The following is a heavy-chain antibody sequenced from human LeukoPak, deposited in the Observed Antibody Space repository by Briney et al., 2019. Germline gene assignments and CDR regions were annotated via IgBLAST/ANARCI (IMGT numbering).Heavy chain of an antibody. J-gene: IGHJ4*02. V-gene: IGHV4-59*08. CDR1: GGSISSYY. Sequence: SETLSLTCTVSGGSISSYYWSWIRQPPGKGLEWIGYIYYSGSTNYNPSLKSRVTISIDTSKNQFSLKLSSMTAANTAVYYCARLPLRSHFDYWGQGTLVTVPS. CDR3: ARLPLRSHFDY. CDR2: IYYSGST.